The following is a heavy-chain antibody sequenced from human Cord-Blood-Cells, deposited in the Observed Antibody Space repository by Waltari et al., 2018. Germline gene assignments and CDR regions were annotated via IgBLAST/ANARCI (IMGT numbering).Heavy chain of an antibody. J-gene: IGHJ4*03. D-gene: IGHD4-17*01. CDR1: GFTLSNYA. V-gene: IGHV3-30*14. Sequence: VQLVEYGGGVVQPGRSLTISCAASGFTLSNYAIHWVSRPPVKGLDWVAVISSDANHKYYADAVNGRFSISRYKSKNLLYLQLSSLRTEYTVIYYCARGVPNYGDY. CDR3: ARGVPNYGDY. CDR2: ISSDANHK.